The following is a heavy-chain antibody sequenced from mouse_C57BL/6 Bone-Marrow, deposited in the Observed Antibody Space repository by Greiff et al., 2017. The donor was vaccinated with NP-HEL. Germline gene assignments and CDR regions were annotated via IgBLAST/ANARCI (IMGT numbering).Heavy chain of an antibody. CDR2: IWRGGST. D-gene: IGHD4-1*01. Sequence: QVQLQQSGPGLVQPSQSLSITCTVSGFSLTSYGVHWVRQSPGKGLEWLGVIWRGGSTDSNAASMSRPSITKDNSKSQVFFKMNSLQADDTAIYYCAKRLGYAMDYWGQGTSVTVSS. V-gene: IGHV2-5*01. CDR3: AKRLGYAMDY. J-gene: IGHJ4*01. CDR1: GFSLTSYG.